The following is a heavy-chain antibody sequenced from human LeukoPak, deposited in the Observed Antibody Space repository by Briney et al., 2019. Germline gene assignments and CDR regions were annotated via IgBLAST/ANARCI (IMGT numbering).Heavy chain of an antibody. J-gene: IGHJ6*03. CDR2: IYTRGTT. CDR3: ARVYTVMGATTVDHYHYYMDV. D-gene: IGHD5-18*01. Sequence: SQTLSLTCTVSGGSISSGSYYWSWIRQPAGKALEWIGHIYTRGTTNYNPSVKSRVTVSLDTSKNQISLKLSSVTAADTAIYYCARVYTVMGATTVDHYHYYMDVWGKGTTVTVSS. CDR1: GGSISSGSYY. V-gene: IGHV4-61*09.